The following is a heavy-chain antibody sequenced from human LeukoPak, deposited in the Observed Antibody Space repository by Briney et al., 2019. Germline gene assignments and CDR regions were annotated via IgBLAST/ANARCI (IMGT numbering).Heavy chain of an antibody. CDR2: IYYSGST. CDR3: ARDGQQLVPFDY. Sequence: PETLSLTCTVSGGSISSSSYYWGWIRQPPGKGLEWIGSIYYSGSTYYNPSLKSRVTISVDTSKNQFSLKLSSVTAADTAVYYCARDGQQLVPFDYWGQGTLVTVSS. V-gene: IGHV4-39*07. J-gene: IGHJ4*02. CDR1: GGSISSSSYY. D-gene: IGHD6-13*01.